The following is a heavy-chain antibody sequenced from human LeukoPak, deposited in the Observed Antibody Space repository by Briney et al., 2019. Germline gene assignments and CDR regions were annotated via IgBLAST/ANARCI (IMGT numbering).Heavy chain of an antibody. CDR2: IYSGGST. CDR3: ARDLGVWSGYPSHAFDI. V-gene: IGHV3-66*02. CDR1: GFTVSSNY. Sequence: GGSLRLSCAASGFTVSSNYMSWVRQAPGKGLEWVSVIYSGGSTYYADSVKGRFTISRDNSKNTLYLQMNSLRAKDTAVYYCARDLGVWSGYPSHAFDIWGQGTMVTVSS. J-gene: IGHJ3*02. D-gene: IGHD3-3*01.